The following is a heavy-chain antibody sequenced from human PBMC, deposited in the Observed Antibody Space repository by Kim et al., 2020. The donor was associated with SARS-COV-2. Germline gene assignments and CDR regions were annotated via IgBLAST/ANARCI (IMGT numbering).Heavy chain of an antibody. CDR3: VKHHEKRLGGGYLSSYFDF. J-gene: IGHJ4*02. CDR1: GFTFSSYA. D-gene: IGHD1-26*01. Sequence: GGSLRLSCSASGFTFSSYAMHWVRQAPGKGLEYVSGISSNGGSTYHADSLKGRLTVSRDNSRNTLYLQMSSLRAEDTAMYYCVKHHEKRLGGGYLSSYFDFWGQGPLVTVSS. V-gene: IGHV3-64D*06. CDR2: ISSNGGST.